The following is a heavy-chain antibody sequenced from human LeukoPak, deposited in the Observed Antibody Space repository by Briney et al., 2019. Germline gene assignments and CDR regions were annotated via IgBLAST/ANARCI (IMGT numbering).Heavy chain of an antibody. V-gene: IGHV3-21*01. Sequence: GGSLRLSCAASGFTFSSYSMNWVRQAPGKGLEWVSSISSSSSYIYYADSVKGRFTISKDNAKNSLYLQMNSLRAEDTAVYYCAELGITMIGGVWGKGTTVTISS. J-gene: IGHJ6*04. D-gene: IGHD3-10*02. CDR3: AELGITMIGGV. CDR1: GFTFSSYS. CDR2: ISSSSSYI.